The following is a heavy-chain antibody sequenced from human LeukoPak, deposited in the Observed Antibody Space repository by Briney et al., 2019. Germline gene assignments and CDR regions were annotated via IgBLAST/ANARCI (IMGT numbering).Heavy chain of an antibody. CDR3: ARDGDIVVVVAAIYYYYYGMDV. V-gene: IGHV3-21*01. Sequence: GSLRLSGAASGFTFSSYSMNWVRQAPGKGLEWVSSISSSSSYIYYADSVKGRFTISRDNAKNSLYLQMNSLRAEDTAVYYCARDGDIVVVVAAIYYYYYGMDVWGQGTTVTVSS. D-gene: IGHD2-15*01. J-gene: IGHJ6*02. CDR2: ISSSSSYI. CDR1: GFTFSSYS.